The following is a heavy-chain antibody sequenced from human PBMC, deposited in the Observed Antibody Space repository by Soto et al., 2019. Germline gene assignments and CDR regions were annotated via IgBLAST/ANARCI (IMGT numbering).Heavy chain of an antibody. Sequence: GGSLRLSCAASGFTTSSNAMYWVRRAPGKGLEWVSGISDRGDTTHYADSVKGRFTISRDTSKNTLYLQLNALRADDTAVYYCAKDKPGTTSFDYWGQGTLVTVSS. V-gene: IGHV3-23*01. CDR1: GFTTSSNA. J-gene: IGHJ4*02. CDR3: AKDKPGTTSFDY. CDR2: ISDRGDTT. D-gene: IGHD1-1*01.